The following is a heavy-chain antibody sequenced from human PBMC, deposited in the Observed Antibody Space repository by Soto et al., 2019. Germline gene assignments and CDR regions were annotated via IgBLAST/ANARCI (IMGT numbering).Heavy chain of an antibody. CDR2: ISDDGSDK. V-gene: IGHV3-30*14. CDR3: SDMNRSGYSFDF. CDR1: GLTFSTYT. J-gene: IGHJ4*02. D-gene: IGHD3-22*01. Sequence: QVPLVESGGGVVQPGKSLRLSCAASGLTFSTYTLHWVRQAPGKGLEWVALISDDGSDKFYADSVKGRFIISRDNSKSALYLQMNSLRTEDTAVYYCSDMNRSGYSFDFWGQGTLVTVCS.